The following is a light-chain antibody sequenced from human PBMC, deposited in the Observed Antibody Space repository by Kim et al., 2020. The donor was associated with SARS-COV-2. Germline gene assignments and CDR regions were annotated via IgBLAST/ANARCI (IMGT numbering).Light chain of an antibody. CDR3: PQYGSSLYT. CDR2: GVY. V-gene: IGKV3-20*01. Sequence: LVPGGRAPLTRRAKQSVYRLTLAGYRQRRGQAHRLLLQGVYNRPTGIPDRFTGSVSGTHFILTISSLESEDFAVYYCPQYGSSLYTFGQGTKLEI. CDR1: QSVYRLT. J-gene: IGKJ2*01.